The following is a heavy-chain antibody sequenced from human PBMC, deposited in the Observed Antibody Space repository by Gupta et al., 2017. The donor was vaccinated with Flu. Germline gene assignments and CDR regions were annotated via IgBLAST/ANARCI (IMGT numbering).Heavy chain of an antibody. V-gene: IGHV3-23*01. Sequence: RQAPVRVREWDSGMSGGGSTTYYACSVKGRFTISRDNSKNTLYLQMNSLKAEDTAVYYCAKRFIGNSGLFDYWGQGPRVTVAS. CDR2: MSGGGSTT. D-gene: IGHD1-7*01. J-gene: IGHJ4*02. CDR3: AKRFIGNSGLFDY.